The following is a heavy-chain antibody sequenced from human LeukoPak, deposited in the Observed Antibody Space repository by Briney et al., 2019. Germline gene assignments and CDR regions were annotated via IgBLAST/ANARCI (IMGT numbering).Heavy chain of an antibody. Sequence: SVKVSCKASGGTFSSYAISWVRQAPGQGLEWMGGIIPIFGTANYAQKFQGRVTITTDESTSTAYTELSSLRSEDTAVYYCARGFVSTTVVTPDYFDYWGQGTLVTVSS. CDR1: GGTFSSYA. J-gene: IGHJ4*02. D-gene: IGHD4-23*01. CDR2: IIPIFGTA. CDR3: ARGFVSTTVVTPDYFDY. V-gene: IGHV1-69*05.